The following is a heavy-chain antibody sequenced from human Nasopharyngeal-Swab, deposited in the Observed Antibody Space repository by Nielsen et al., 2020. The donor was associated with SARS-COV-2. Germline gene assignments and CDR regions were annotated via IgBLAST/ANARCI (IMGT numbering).Heavy chain of an antibody. J-gene: IGHJ5*02. V-gene: IGHV4-38-2*02. Sequence: SETLSLTCSVSGSSISSNYYWGCTRHPPGKGPEWIRSIHPNGHTYTNLSLKSRVTISVDTSKNQVSLNLTSVTAADTAVYYCARHLSDVDSPMVPWFDPWGQGTLVTVSS. D-gene: IGHD3-10*01. CDR1: GSSISSNYY. CDR2: IHPNGHT. CDR3: ARHLSDVDSPMVPWFDP.